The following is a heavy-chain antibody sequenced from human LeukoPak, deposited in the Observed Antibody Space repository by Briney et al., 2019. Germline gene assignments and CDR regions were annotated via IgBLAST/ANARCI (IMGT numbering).Heavy chain of an antibody. Sequence: GRSLRLSCAASGFSFSNYAMHWVRQAPGKGLEWVALFSYDDTTKYYADSVKGRFTISRDNSKNTLYLQMNSLRAEDTAVYYCAKADRSSSFDYWGQGTLVTVSS. D-gene: IGHD6-13*01. CDR1: GFSFSNYA. CDR3: AKADRSSSFDY. V-gene: IGHV3-30*04. CDR2: FSYDDTTK. J-gene: IGHJ4*02.